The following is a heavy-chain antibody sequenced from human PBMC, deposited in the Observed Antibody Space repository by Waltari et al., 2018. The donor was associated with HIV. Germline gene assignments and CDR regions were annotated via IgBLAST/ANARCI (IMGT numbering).Heavy chain of an antibody. CDR2: IKTKGDGGAT. J-gene: IGHJ4*02. V-gene: IGHV3-15*01. CDR3: TSEEDYGSGSHFDY. Sequence: EVQLVESGGDLLKPGGCLRSCCAASGSTLNSGRIGWVRQAPGKGLEGVGRIKTKGDGGATDYAAAVKGRFTISRDDSKNTVYLQMNSLKIEDTAVYYCTSEEDYGSGSHFDYWGQGTLVTVSS. CDR1: GSTLNSGR. D-gene: IGHD3-10*01.